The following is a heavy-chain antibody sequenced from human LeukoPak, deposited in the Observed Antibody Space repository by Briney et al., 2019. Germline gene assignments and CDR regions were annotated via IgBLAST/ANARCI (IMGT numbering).Heavy chain of an antibody. D-gene: IGHD3-3*01. V-gene: IGHV3-23*01. CDR3: AKMTIDAYYDFWSGYYMGYGMDV. J-gene: IGHJ6*02. CDR1: GFTFSSYA. Sequence: GGSLRLSCAASGFTFSSYAMSWVRQAPGKGLEWASAISGSGGSTYYADSVKGRFTISRDNSKNTLYLQMNSLRAEDTAVYYCAKMTIDAYYDFWSGYYMGYGMDVWGQGTTVTVSS. CDR2: ISGSGGST.